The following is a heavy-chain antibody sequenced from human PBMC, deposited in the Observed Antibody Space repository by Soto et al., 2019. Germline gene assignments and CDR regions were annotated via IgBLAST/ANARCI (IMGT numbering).Heavy chain of an antibody. Sequence: PSETLSLTCTVSGGSISSASYYWAWIRQAPGKGLEWIGAISYGGGTYHNPSLRSRITISIDPSKSQFSLDLTSVSAADTSFYFCARHRRETGPYAHPLDLWGQGTLVT. CDR1: GGSISSASYY. CDR2: ISYGGGT. J-gene: IGHJ5*02. V-gene: IGHV4-39*01. D-gene: IGHD1-1*01. CDR3: ARHRRETGPYAHPLDL.